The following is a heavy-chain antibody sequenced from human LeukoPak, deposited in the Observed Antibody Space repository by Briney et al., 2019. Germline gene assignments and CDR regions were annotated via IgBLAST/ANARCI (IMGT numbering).Heavy chain of an antibody. CDR2: LNGDGSST. CDR1: GFTFGTYW. D-gene: IGHD6-13*01. Sequence: GGSLRLSCAASGFTFGTYWMHWVRQAPGTGLVWVSCLNGDGSSTSYADSVKGRLTISRDNAKNTLYLQMNSLRAEDTALYFCARASHIGAAGLFDFWGQGTLVTVSS. J-gene: IGHJ4*02. V-gene: IGHV3-74*01. CDR3: ARASHIGAAGLFDF.